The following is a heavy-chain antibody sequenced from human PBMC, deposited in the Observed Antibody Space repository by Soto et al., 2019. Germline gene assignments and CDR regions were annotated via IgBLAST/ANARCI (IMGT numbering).Heavy chain of an antibody. CDR3: ARGEQYSGRIFDY. CDR2: TYYRSKWYY. D-gene: IGHD1-26*01. J-gene: IGHJ4*01. Sequence: PSQTLSLTCAITVDIVSSNSAGWSCVRQSPSRGLEWLGRTYYRSKWYYEYAVSVRGRITINPDTSKNQYSLQLNSVTPEDTAVYFCARGEQYSGRIFDYWGQGTLVTVSS. V-gene: IGHV6-1*01. CDR1: VDIVSSNSAG.